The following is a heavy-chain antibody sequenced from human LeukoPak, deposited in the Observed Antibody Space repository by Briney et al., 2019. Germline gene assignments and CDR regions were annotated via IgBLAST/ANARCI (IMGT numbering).Heavy chain of an antibody. CDR3: FVSGDYVVDY. CDR1: GFTFSDAW. V-gene: IGHV3-15*01. CDR2: IRGNPDGGAT. J-gene: IGHJ4*02. Sequence: GGSLRLSCAASGFTFSDAWMSWVRQAPGKGPEWVGRIRGNPDGGATDYAAPVKGRFTISRDDSKNTLYLQMNSLKIEDTAVYYCFVSGDYVVDYWGQGTLVTVSS. D-gene: IGHD4-17*01.